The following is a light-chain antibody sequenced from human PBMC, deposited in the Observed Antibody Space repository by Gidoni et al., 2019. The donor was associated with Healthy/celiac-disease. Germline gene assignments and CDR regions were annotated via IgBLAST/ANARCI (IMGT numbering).Light chain of an antibody. V-gene: IGKV1-5*01. CDR3: QQYNSYPWT. J-gene: IGKJ1*01. CDR1: QSISSW. CDR2: DAS. Sequence: DIQMTQSPSTLSASVGDRVTITCRASQSISSWLAWYQQKPGEAPKLLFYDASSLESGVPSRFSGSGSGTEFTLTISSLQPDDFATYYCQQYNSYPWTFGQGTKVEIK.